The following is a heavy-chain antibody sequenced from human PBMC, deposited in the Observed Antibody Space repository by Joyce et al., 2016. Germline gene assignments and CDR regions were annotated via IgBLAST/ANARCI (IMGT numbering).Heavy chain of an antibody. D-gene: IGHD6-6*01. V-gene: IGHV3-74*01. Sequence: EVQLVESGGGVVQPGGSLRLSCAASGFSFSGYWIHWVRQAPGKGRVWVSRINTDGSSTRFADSVKGRFTISRDNAKNTRYLQMNSLRAEDTAVYYCVRGISASPGGANWFDPWGKGTLVTVSS. CDR3: VRGISASPGGANWFDP. CDR1: GFSFSGYW. CDR2: INTDGSST. J-gene: IGHJ5*02.